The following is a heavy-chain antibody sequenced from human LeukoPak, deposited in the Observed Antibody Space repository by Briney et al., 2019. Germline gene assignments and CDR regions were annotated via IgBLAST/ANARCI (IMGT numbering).Heavy chain of an antibody. CDR2: MNPNSGNT. J-gene: IGHJ5*02. CDR1: GYTFTNYD. Sequence: ASVKVSCKTSGYTFTNYDINWVRQATGQGLEGMGRMNPNSGNTGYAQKLQGRVTMTRNTSISTAYMELSSLRSEDTAVYYCARPHCSSTDCHPPEWFDPWGQGTLVTVSS. D-gene: IGHD2-2*01. V-gene: IGHV1-8*01. CDR3: ARPHCSSTDCHPPEWFDP.